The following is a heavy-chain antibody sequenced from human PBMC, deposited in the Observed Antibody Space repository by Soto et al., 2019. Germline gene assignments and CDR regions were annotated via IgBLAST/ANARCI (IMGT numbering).Heavy chain of an antibody. D-gene: IGHD1-1*01. CDR3: ARARGSWNDAGYFDY. V-gene: IGHV4-4*02. Sequence: QVQLQESGPGLVKPSGTLSLTCAVSGGSISSSNWWSWVRQPPGKGLERIGEIYHSGSTNYNPSLKSRVTISVDKSTNQFSLKLSSETAADTAVYYCARARGSWNDAGYFDYWGQGTLVTVSS. CDR1: GGSISSSNW. J-gene: IGHJ4*02. CDR2: IYHSGST.